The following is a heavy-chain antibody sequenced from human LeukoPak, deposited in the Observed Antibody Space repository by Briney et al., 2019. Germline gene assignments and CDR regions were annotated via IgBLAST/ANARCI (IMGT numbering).Heavy chain of an antibody. CDR2: IIPIFGTA. J-gene: IGHJ3*02. V-gene: IGHV1-69*05. Sequence: SVKVSCKASGGTFSSYAISWVRQAPGQGPEWMGGIIPIFGTANYAQKFQGRVTITTDESTSTAYMELSSLRSEDTAVYYCAIILSPYYDFWSGPLAAFDIWGQGTMVTVSS. D-gene: IGHD3-3*01. CDR1: GGTFSSYA. CDR3: AIILSPYYDFWSGPLAAFDI.